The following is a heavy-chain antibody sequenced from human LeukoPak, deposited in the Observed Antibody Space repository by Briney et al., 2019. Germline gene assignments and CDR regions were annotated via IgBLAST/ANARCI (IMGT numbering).Heavy chain of an antibody. J-gene: IGHJ6*02. Sequence: GGSLRLSCAASGFTFSSYSMTWVRQAPGKGLEWVSYISSSSSTIYYADSVKGRFTISRDNAKNSLYLQMNSLRDEDTAVYYCARSPGSYSYGFYYYYGMDVWGQGTTVTVSS. D-gene: IGHD5-18*01. V-gene: IGHV3-48*02. CDR3: ARSPGSYSYGFYYYYGMDV. CDR1: GFTFSSYS. CDR2: ISSSSSTI.